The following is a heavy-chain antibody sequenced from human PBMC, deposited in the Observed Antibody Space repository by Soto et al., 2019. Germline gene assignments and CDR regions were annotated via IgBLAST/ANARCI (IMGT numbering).Heavy chain of an antibody. CDR2: INPSGDST. D-gene: IGHD6-6*01. V-gene: IGHV3-23*01. CDR1: GFTFRSYS. J-gene: IGHJ6*04. Sequence: EVQLSESGGGLVQPGGSLRLSCAASGFTFRSYSMSWVRQAPGKGLEWVSAINPSGDSTYYADSVKGRLTISRDNSKNTVYLQINSLRAEDTAIYYCAKRPKAGRPVDVWCKGATVTVSS. CDR3: AKRPKAGRPVDV.